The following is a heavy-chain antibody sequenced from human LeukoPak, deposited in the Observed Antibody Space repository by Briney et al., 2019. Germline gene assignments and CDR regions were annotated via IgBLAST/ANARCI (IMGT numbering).Heavy chain of an antibody. CDR3: ARDPPRHVQVPCY. CDR2: IKQDGSEK. J-gene: IGHJ4*02. D-gene: IGHD5-24*01. V-gene: IGHV3-7*03. Sequence: GGSLRLSCVASGFTFNSYAMSWVRQTPGKGLEWVANIKQDGSEKNYVDSVKGRFTISRDNSKNSLYLQMNSLRAEDTAVYYCARDPPRHVQVPCYWGQGTRVTVSS. CDR1: GFTFNSYA.